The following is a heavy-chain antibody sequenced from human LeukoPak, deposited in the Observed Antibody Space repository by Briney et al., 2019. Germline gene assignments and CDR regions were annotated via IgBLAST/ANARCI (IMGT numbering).Heavy chain of an antibody. CDR2: IYTSGST. J-gene: IGHJ4*02. D-gene: IGHD1-26*01. CDR3: ARPGFQGVGASYFDY. V-gene: IGHV4-4*07. Sequence: SETLSLTCTVSGGSISSYYWSWIRQPAGKGLEWIGRIYTSGSTNYNPSLKSRVTMSVDTSKNQFSLKLSSVTAADTAVYYCARPGFQGVGASYFDYWGQGTLVTVSS. CDR1: GGSISSYY.